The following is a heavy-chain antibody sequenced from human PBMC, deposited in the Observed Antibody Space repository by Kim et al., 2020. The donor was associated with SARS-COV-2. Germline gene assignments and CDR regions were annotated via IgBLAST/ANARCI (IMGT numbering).Heavy chain of an antibody. CDR2: ISGSGGDT. D-gene: IGHD3-10*01. J-gene: IGHJ5*02. CDR1: GSTFSSFA. CDR3: AKDAPYYYGSGSYYPYNWFDP. Sequence: GGSLRLSCAVFGSTFSSFAMTWVRRLQGKGLGWVSAISGSGGDTYYAASLMCRFNFPRDNSKNTPYLQRNSPRAEDTAVYYCAKDAPYYYGSGSYYPYNWFDPWGQGTLVTVSS. V-gene: IGHV3-23*01.